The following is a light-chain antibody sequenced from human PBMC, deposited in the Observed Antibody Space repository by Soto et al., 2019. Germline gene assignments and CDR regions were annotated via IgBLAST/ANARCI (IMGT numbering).Light chain of an antibody. CDR3: MQALQIRVE. V-gene: IGKV2-28*01. CDR1: QSLRHSNGYNY. Sequence: DSVMTQLPLSLSVTPGEPASISCRSSQSLRHSNGYNYVDWYMQKPGQFPQLPIYLGSNRASGVPDRFSGSGSGTDFTLKISRVEAEDVGVYYCMQALQIRVEFGQGTKVEIK. CDR2: LGS. J-gene: IGKJ1*01.